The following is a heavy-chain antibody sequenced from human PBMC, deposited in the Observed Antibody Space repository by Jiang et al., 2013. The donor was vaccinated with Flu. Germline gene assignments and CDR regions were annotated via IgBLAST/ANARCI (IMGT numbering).Heavy chain of an antibody. J-gene: IGHJ2*01. CDR1: GFTFSDYC. Sequence: RLSCAASGFTFSDYCMSWVRQAPGKGLEWVSGINWNGGSTGYADSVKGRFTISRDNAKNSLYLQMNSLRAEDTALYHCARVLDLGYFDLWGRGTLVTVSS. D-gene: IGHD5-12*01. CDR2: INWNGGST. CDR3: ARVLDLGYFDL. V-gene: IGHV3-20*01.